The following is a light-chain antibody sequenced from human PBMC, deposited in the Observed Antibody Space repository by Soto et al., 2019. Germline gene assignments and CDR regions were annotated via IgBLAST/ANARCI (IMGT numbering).Light chain of an antibody. V-gene: IGKV1-5*03. CDR3: QQYYSYNGT. CDR2: KAS. Sequence: IQMNQPPYTRSASVADLAHIHCRASQSISSWLAWYQQKRGKATKLLIYKASSLESGVPSRFRGSGSETEFTLSISSVQPDDFATYYGQQYYSYNGTFGTGTNLDIK. CDR1: QSISSW. J-gene: IGKJ1*01.